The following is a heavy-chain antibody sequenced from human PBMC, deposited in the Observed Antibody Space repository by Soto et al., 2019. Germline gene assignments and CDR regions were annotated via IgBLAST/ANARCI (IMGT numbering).Heavy chain of an antibody. CDR2: IYSGGYT. D-gene: IGHD3-10*01. Sequence: EVQLVESGGGLIQPGGSLRLSCAVSGFTVSNNYMSWVRQAPGKGLEGVSVIYSGGYTAYGDSVKGRFTISRDNSKNTLYLKINGRGAAATAVYSGSTPPGGGGYWGQGTLVTVSS. J-gene: IGHJ4*02. CDR1: GFTVSNNY. V-gene: IGHV3-53*01. CDR3: STPPGGGGY.